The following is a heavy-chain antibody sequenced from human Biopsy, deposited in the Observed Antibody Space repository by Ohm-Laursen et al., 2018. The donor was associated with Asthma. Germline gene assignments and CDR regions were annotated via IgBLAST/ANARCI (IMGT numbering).Heavy chain of an antibody. D-gene: IGHD3-9*01. V-gene: IGHV1-3*04. CDR2: VNTGNGDT. Sequence: SSVKVSCKASGYNFISFAIHWVRQAPGQRLEWMGWVNTGNGDTKYSQKFQGRVTITRDTSASTAYMELRSLRSEDTATYYCARTYYDFLAGQVKDVFGVWGQGTMVTVSS. J-gene: IGHJ3*01. CDR3: ARTYYDFLAGQVKDVFGV. CDR1: GYNFISFA.